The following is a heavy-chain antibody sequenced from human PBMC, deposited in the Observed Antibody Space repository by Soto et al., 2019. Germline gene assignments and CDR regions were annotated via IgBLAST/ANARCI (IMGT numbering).Heavy chain of an antibody. D-gene: IGHD6-6*01. Sequence: PGESLKISCKGSGYSFTSYWISWVRQMPGKGLEWMGRIDPSDSYTNYSPSFQGHVTISADKSISTAYLQWSSLKASDTAMYYCARINREQLVPLYWFDPWGQGTLVTVSS. CDR1: GYSFTSYW. CDR2: IDPSDSYT. CDR3: ARINREQLVPLYWFDP. J-gene: IGHJ5*02. V-gene: IGHV5-10-1*01.